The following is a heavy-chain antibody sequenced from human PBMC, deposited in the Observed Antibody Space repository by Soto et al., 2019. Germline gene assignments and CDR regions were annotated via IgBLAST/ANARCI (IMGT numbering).Heavy chain of an antibody. CDR1: GGSITSGRSS. CDR3: VRESAPSGPNWFDT. J-gene: IGHJ5*02. CDR2: IYHSGST. Sequence: PSETLSLTCSVSGGSITSGRSSWNWIRQPPGKGLEWIASIYHSGSTYKNPSLKSRVTISVDRSKNQFSLKLSSVTAADTAVYYCVRESAPSGPNWFDTWGQGTLVTVS. V-gene: IGHV4-30-2*01. D-gene: IGHD6-13*01.